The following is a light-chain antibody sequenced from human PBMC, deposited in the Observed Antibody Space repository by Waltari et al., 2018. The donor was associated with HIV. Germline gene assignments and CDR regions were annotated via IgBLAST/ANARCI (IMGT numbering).Light chain of an antibody. J-gene: IGLJ2*01. Sequence: QSALPQPASVSGSPGQSIPISCPGTSTAVGGYHYASWYQQHPGKVPKLMINDVSNRPSGVSYSFSGSKSGNTASLTISGLQAEDEADYYCSSYTSSTYVVFGGGTKLTVL. CDR3: SSYTSSTYVV. CDR1: STAVGGYHY. V-gene: IGLV2-14*03. CDR2: DVS.